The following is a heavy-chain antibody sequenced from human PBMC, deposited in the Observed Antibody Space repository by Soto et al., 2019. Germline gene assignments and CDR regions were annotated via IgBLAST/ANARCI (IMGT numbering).Heavy chain of an antibody. CDR1: GFTFSGYG. Sequence: GGSLRLSCAASGFTFSGYGMHWVRQAPGKGLEWVAVISYDGSNKYYADSVKGRFTISRDNSKNTLYLQMNSLRAEDTAVYYCAKDDTYYDFWSGFDYWGQGTLVTVSS. CDR2: ISYDGSNK. J-gene: IGHJ4*02. CDR3: AKDDTYYDFWSGFDY. D-gene: IGHD3-3*01. V-gene: IGHV3-30*18.